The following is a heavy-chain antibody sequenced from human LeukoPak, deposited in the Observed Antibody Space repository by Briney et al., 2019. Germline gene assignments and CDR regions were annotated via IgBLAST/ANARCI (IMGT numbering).Heavy chain of an antibody. D-gene: IGHD6-19*01. CDR3: AKDPEYSSGFFDY. J-gene: IGHJ4*02. Sequence: GGSLRLSCAASGFTFSSYAMSWVRQAPGKGLEWVSAISGSGGSTYYADSVKGRFSISRDNSKNTLYLQMNSLRAEDTAVYYCAKDPEYSSGFFDYWGQGTLVTVSS. V-gene: IGHV3-23*01. CDR1: GFTFSSYA. CDR2: ISGSGGST.